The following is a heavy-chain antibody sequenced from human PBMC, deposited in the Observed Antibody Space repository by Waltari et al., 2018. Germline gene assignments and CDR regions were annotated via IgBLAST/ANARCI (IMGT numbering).Heavy chain of an antibody. Sequence: QVQLKQWGTGLLRPSENLSLKCAVYGVTLTGYYWTWVRQSPGKGLEWIEEIEHRGVTNINLSLMSRVFMSVDTSDKQLSLKLRSVTAADTAVYYCARHQRRGLRGLDVWGQGTQVAVSS. J-gene: IGHJ4*02. CDR3: ARHQRRGLRGLDV. D-gene: IGHD1-26*01. CDR2: IEHRGVT. V-gene: IGHV4-34*02. CDR1: GVTLTGYY.